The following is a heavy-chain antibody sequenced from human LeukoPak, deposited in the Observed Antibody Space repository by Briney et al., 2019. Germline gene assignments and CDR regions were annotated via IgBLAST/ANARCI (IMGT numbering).Heavy chain of an antibody. J-gene: IGHJ4*02. CDR1: GGSISSGGYS. CDR2: IYYSGST. V-gene: IGHV4-30-4*07. D-gene: IGHD1-20*01. Sequence: SQTLSLTCAVSGGSISSGGYSWSWIRQPPGKGLEWIGYIYYSGSTYYNPSLKSRVTISVDTSKNQFSLKLSSVTAADTAVYYCARGGITGTLGLGYWGQGTLVTVSS. CDR3: ARGGITGTLGLGY.